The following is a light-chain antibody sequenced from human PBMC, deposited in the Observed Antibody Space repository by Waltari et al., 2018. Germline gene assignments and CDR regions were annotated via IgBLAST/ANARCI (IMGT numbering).Light chain of an antibody. CDR3: SSYTTIASYG. V-gene: IGLV2-14*01. Sequence: QSALTQPASVSASPGQSITISCTGTSSNVGAYEYISLYQQHPGKVPKLIIYEVNNRHSGVSDRFSGYKCDNTSSLTISWLQPEDEADYYCSSYTTIASYGFGTGTKVTVL. CDR1: SSNVGAYEY. J-gene: IGLJ1*01. CDR2: EVN.